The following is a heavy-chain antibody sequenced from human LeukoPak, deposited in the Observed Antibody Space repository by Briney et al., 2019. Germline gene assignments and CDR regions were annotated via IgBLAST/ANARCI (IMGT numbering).Heavy chain of an antibody. CDR1: GFTFDDYG. D-gene: IGHD3-10*01. V-gene: IGHV3-20*01. J-gene: IGHJ6*03. CDR3: ARVSYYGSGSQTNYYYYYMDV. Sequence: GGSLRLSCAASGFTFDDYGMSWVRQAPGKGLEWVSGINWNGGSIGYADSVKGRFTISRDNAKNSLYLQMNSLRAEDTALYHCARVSYYGSGSQTNYYYYYMDVWGKGTTATISS. CDR2: INWNGGSI.